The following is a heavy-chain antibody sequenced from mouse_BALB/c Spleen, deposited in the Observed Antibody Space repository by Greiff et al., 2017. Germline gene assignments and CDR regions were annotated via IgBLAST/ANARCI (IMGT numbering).Heavy chain of an antibody. CDR1: GFSLTSYG. J-gene: IGHJ4*01. Sequence: VQLQQSGPDLVAPSQSLSITCTVSGFSLTSYGVHWVRQPPGKGLEWLVVIWSDGSTTYNSALKSRLSISKDNSKSQVFLKMNSLQTDDTAMYYCARLDSVYYYAMDYWGQGTSVTVSS. V-gene: IGHV2-6-2*01. CDR2: IWSDGST. CDR3: ARLDSVYYYAMDY.